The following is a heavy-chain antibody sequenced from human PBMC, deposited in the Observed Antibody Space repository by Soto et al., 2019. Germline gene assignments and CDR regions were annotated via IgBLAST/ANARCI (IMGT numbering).Heavy chain of an antibody. CDR3: AGPIAVAGPTAIDY. Sequence: ASLKVAWKGSGYTFTSYGISWVRQATGQGLEWMGWISAYNGNTNYAQKLQGRVTMTTDTSTSTAYMELRSLRSDDTAVYYCAGPIAVAGPTAIDYWGQGTLVTVSS. D-gene: IGHD6-19*01. J-gene: IGHJ4*02. CDR2: ISAYNGNT. V-gene: IGHV1-18*04. CDR1: GYTFTSYG.